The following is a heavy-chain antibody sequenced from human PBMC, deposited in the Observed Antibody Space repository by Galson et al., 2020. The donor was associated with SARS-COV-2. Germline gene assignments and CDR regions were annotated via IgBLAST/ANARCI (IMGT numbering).Heavy chain of an antibody. V-gene: IGHV3-21*01. CDR3: ARKVDGYFDY. J-gene: IGHJ4*02. Sequence: GESLKISCAASGFTFTSYSVNWVRQAPGKGLEWVSSITGSTSSDIHYADSVKGRFTMSRDNAKNSLFLQMNSLRAEDTSVYYCARKVDGYFDYWGQGTLVTVSS. D-gene: IGHD6-13*01. CDR2: ITGSTSSDI. CDR1: GFTFTSYS.